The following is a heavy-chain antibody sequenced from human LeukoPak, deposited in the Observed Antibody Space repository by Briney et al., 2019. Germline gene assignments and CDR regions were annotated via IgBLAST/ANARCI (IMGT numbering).Heavy chain of an antibody. CDR1: GGSVSSGSYY. CDR3: ARVGLLDDILTGYPDNWFDP. Sequence: SETLSLTCTVSGGSVSSGSYYWSWIRQPPGKGLEWIGYIYYSGSTNYNPSLKSRVTISVDTSKNQFSLKLSSVTAADTAVYYRARVGLLDDILTGYPDNWFDPWGQGTLVTVSS. D-gene: IGHD3-9*01. CDR2: IYYSGST. V-gene: IGHV4-61*01. J-gene: IGHJ5*02.